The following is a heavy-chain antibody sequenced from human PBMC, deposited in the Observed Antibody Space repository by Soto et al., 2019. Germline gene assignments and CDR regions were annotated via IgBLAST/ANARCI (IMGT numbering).Heavy chain of an antibody. CDR3: AHSFYYDYTPRDYYYMDV. V-gene: IGHV2-5*02. CDR2: IYWDDDK. CDR1: GFSLSTSGVG. D-gene: IGHD3-16*01. J-gene: IGHJ6*03. Sequence: SGHTLVNPTQTLTLTCTFSGFSLSTSGVGVGWIRQPPGKALEWLALIYWDDDKRYSPSLKSRLTITKDISKNQVVLTMTNMDPVDTATYYCAHSFYYDYTPRDYYYMDVWGKGTTVTVSS.